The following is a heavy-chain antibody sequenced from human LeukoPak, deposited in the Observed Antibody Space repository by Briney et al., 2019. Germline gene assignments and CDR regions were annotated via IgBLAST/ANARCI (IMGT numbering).Heavy chain of an antibody. CDR3: ARGIQLWLNYFDY. J-gene: IGHJ4*02. CDR1: GYTFTSYD. Sequence: ASVKVSCKASGYTFTSYDINWVRQATGQGLEWMGWMNPNSGNTGYAQKFQGRVTITRNTSISTAYMELSSLRSEDTAVYYCARGIQLWLNYFDYWGQGTLVTVSS. D-gene: IGHD5-18*01. CDR2: MNPNSGNT. V-gene: IGHV1-8*03.